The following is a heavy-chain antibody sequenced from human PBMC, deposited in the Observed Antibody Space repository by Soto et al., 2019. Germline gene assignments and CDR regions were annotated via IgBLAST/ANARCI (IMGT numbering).Heavy chain of an antibody. V-gene: IGHV4-59*01. J-gene: IGHJ4*02. CDR1: GGSISSYY. CDR2: IYYSGST. CDR3: ARGELGSGYYYLFDY. D-gene: IGHD3-22*01. Sequence: SETLSLTCTVSGGSISSYYWSWIRQPPGKGLEWIGYIYYSGSTNYNPSLKSRVTISVDTSKNQFSLKLSSVTAADTAVYYCARGELGSGYYYLFDYWGQGTLVTVSS.